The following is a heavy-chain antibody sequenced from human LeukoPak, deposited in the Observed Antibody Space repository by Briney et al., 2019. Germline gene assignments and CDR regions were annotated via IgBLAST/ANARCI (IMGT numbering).Heavy chain of an antibody. CDR3: ARDMVSRGFDP. CDR1: GFTFSSYS. Sequence: GGSLRLSCAASGFTFSSYSMNWVRQAPGKGLEWVSSISSSSSYIYYADSVKGRFTISRDNAKNSLYLQMNSLRAEDTAVYYCARDMVSRGFDPWGQGTLVTVSS. V-gene: IGHV3-21*01. CDR2: ISSSSSYI. D-gene: IGHD3-10*01. J-gene: IGHJ5*02.